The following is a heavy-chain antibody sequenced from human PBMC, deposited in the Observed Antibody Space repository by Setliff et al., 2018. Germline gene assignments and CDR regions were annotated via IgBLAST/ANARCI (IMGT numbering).Heavy chain of an antibody. D-gene: IGHD1-26*01. V-gene: IGHV4-59*01. CDR2: IQKSGGT. CDR3: ARDNPIVGATAY. CDR1: GVSISNYY. Sequence: TSETLSLTCNVSGVSISNYYWSWIRQPPGKGLECIGYIQKSGGTNYNPSLKSRVTISVDTSTNQFSLKLRSVTAAYTAVYFCARDNPIVGATAYWGQGILVTVSS. J-gene: IGHJ4*02.